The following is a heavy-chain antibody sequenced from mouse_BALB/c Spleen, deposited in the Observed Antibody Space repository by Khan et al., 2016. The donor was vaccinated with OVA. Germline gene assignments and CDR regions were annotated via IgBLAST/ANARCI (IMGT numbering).Heavy chain of an antibody. CDR1: GFAFSSYS. V-gene: IGHV5-6-4*01. CDR2: INSGGSYT. CDR3: TRDRNYYGSSFYFDY. Sequence: EVELVESGGGLVKPGGSLKLSCAASGFAFSSYSMSWVRQTPEKRLEWVATINSGGSYTYYPDSVKGRFTISRDNAKNTLYLQMSSLKSEDTAMYYCTRDRNYYGSSFYFDYLGQGTSLPVSS. J-gene: IGHJ2*02. D-gene: IGHD1-1*01.